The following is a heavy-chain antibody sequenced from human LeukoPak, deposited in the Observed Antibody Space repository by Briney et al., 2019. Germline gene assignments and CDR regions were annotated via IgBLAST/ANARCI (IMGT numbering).Heavy chain of an antibody. D-gene: IGHD3-22*01. CDR1: GGSISSGSYY. Sequence: SETLSLTCIVFGGSISSGSYYWSWIRQSAGKGLEWIGRIYSSGKTNYKPSLQSRVTISVDTSKNQFSLKLSSVTAADTAVYYCARGYDNGAYQARGFDYWGQGILVTVSS. V-gene: IGHV4-61*02. J-gene: IGHJ4*02. CDR2: IYSSGKT. CDR3: ARGYDNGAYQARGFDY.